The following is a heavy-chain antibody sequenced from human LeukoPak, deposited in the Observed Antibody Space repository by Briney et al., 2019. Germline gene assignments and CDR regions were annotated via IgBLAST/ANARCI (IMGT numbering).Heavy chain of an antibody. CDR2: INPNNGAT. J-gene: IGHJ6*03. D-gene: IGHD4-17*01. CDR3: ARDYSVSYYYYYYMDV. CDR1: GYTFTGYY. V-gene: IGHV1-2*02. Sequence: GASVKVSCKASGYTFTGYYIHWVRQAPGQGLEWMGWINPNNGATNYAQKFQGRVTMTRDTSISTAYMELSRLRSDDTAVYYCARDYSVSYYYYYYMDVWGKGTTVTVSS.